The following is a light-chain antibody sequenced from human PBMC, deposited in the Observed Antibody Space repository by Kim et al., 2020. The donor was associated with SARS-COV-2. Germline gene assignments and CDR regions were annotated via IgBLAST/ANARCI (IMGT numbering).Light chain of an antibody. CDR3: QQRSDWPLT. CDR2: DAS. V-gene: IGKV3-11*01. CDR1: QSVSSY. Sequence: PGERATLSCRASQSVSSYLAWHQQKPGQAPRLLIYDASNRATGIPARFSGSGSGTDFTLTISSLEPEDFAVYYCQQRSDWPLTFGGGTKLEI. J-gene: IGKJ4*01.